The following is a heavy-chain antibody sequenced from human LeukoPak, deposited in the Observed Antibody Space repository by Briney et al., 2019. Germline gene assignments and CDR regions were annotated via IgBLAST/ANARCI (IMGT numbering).Heavy chain of an antibody. Sequence: SETLSLTCTVSGGSISSYYWSWIRQPAGKGLEWIGRIYISGSTNYNPSLKSRVTMSVDTSKNQFSLKLSSVTAADTAVYYCARDIAAAGTSASASWYFDLWGRGTLVTLSS. CDR2: IYISGST. CDR1: GGSISSYY. CDR3: ARDIAAAGTSASASWYFDL. J-gene: IGHJ2*01. V-gene: IGHV4-4*07. D-gene: IGHD6-13*01.